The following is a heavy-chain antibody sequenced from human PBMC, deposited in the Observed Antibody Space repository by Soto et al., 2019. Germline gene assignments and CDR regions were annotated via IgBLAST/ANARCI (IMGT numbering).Heavy chain of an antibody. J-gene: IGHJ4*02. CDR2: ISAYNGNT. CDR3: ARGQPEYRSGWDNFDY. CDR1: GYTFTSYG. V-gene: IGHV1-18*01. D-gene: IGHD6-19*01. Sequence: ASVKVSCKASGYTFTSYGISWVRQAPGQGLEWMGWISAYNGNTNYAQKLQGRVTMTTDTSTSTAYMELRSLRSDDTAVYYCARGQPEYRSGWDNFDYWGQGTLVTVSS.